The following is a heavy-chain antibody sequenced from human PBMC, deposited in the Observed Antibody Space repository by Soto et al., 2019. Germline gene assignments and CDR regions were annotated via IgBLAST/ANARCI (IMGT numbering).Heavy chain of an antibody. CDR3: ARILLTNYYYYYGMDV. V-gene: IGHV4-39*01. Sequence: QLQPQESGPGLVKPSETLSLTCTVSGGSISSSSYYWGWIRQPPGKGLEWIGSIYYSGSTYYNPSLKSRVTISVDTSKNQFSLKLSSVTAADTAVYYCARILLTNYYYYYGMDVWGHGTTVTVSS. CDR2: IYYSGST. CDR1: GGSISSSSYY. J-gene: IGHJ6*02.